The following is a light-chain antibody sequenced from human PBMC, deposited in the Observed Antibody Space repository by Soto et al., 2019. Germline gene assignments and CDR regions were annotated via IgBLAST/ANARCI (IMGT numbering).Light chain of an antibody. Sequence: QSALTQPPSASGSPGQSVTISCTGTSGDVGAYNYLSWYQQQPGKATKLMIYDVSKRPSGVPDRFSGSKSGNTASLTVSGLQGEDEADYYCCSYTCSDHVFGTGTKVTVL. CDR1: SGDVGAYNY. V-gene: IGLV2-8*01. J-gene: IGLJ1*01. CDR3: CSYTCSDHV. CDR2: DVS.